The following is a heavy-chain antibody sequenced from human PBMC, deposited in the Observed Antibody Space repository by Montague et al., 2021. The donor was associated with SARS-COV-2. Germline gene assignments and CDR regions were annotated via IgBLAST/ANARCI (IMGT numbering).Heavy chain of an antibody. CDR2: IYYRGST. CDR1: GGSINNSY. D-gene: IGHD5-24*01. V-gene: IGHV4-59*12. CDR3: AREDRWNWFDP. J-gene: IGHJ5*02. Sequence: SETLSLTCTVSGGSINNSYWSWIRQPPGKGLEWIGYIYYRGSTNYNPSPETRVIISVDPAKNQFSLKMSSVTAADTAVYYCAREDRWNWFDPWGQGTLAIVSS.